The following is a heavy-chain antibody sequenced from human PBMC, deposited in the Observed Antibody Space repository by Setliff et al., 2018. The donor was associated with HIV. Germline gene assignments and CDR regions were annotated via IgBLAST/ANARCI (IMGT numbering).Heavy chain of an antibody. V-gene: IGHV7-4-1*02. CDR2: INTNAGNP. CDR1: GYTFTSYV. Sequence: ASVKVSCKTSGYTFTSYVINWVRQAPGQGLEWMGWINTNAGNPTYAQGFTGRFVFSLDTSVSTAYLQISSLQAEDSAVYYCATAYMKAPSRDSSGWYYFAYWGQGALVTVSS. CDR3: ATAYMKAPSRDSSGWYYFAY. J-gene: IGHJ4*02. D-gene: IGHD6-19*01.